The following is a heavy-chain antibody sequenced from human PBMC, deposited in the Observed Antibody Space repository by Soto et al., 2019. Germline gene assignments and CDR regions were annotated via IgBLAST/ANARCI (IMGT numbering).Heavy chain of an antibody. J-gene: IGHJ4*02. D-gene: IGHD6-19*01. V-gene: IGHV4-59*01. CDR3: GRGFPSSSGLSLGFDY. CDR2: IYYRGST. Sequence: SETLSLTSPVSGGSISSYYWSWIRRPPGKGLGWIGYIYYRGSTKYNPTLKSGGTISVATSQNQFSLKLGAVTATDTAGYSCGRGFPSSSGLSLGFDYWGQGTLVTVSS. CDR1: GGSISSYY.